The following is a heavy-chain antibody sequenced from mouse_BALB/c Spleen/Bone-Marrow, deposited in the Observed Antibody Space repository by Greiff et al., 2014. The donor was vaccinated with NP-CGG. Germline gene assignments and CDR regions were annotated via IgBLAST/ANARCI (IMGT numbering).Heavy chain of an antibody. CDR3: SRNSNYSFDF. CDR1: GFTFSDYA. D-gene: IGHD2-5*01. CDR2: ISNGGNYT. J-gene: IGHJ2*01. Sequence: DVQLQESGGALVKPGGSLKLSRAASGFTFSDYAMSWVRQSPEKRLEWVAEISNGGNYTYYPDTVTGRFTISRDNAKSTLYLEMSSLRSEDTAMYYCSRNSNYSFDFWGQGTLSQSPQ. V-gene: IGHV5-9-4*01.